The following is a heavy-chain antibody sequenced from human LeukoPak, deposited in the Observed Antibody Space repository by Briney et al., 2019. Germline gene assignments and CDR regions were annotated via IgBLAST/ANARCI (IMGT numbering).Heavy chain of an antibody. CDR1: GGSLSGYY. Sequence: SETLSLTCAVYGGSLSGYYWSWIRQPPGKGLEWIGEINHSGSTNYNPSLKSRVTISVDTSKNQFSLELSSVTAADTAVYYCARVRDNNSSSSPGVPYCFDNWGQGTLVTVSS. V-gene: IGHV4-34*01. CDR2: INHSGST. CDR3: ARVRDNNSSSSPGVPYCFDN. D-gene: IGHD6-6*01. J-gene: IGHJ4*02.